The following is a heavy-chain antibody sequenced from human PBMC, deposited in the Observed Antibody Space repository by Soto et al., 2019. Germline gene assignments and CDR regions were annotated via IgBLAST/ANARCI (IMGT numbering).Heavy chain of an antibody. CDR2: ISGSGDKT. Sequence: EVQLLESGGGLVQPGGSLRLSCAASGFTFSTYAMNWVRQAPGKGLEWVSVISGSGDKTFYADSVKGRFTVSRDNSKNTLYLQMSTLEAEDTALYYCAKNELVAYTRSAFDVWGQGTLVTVSS. D-gene: IGHD1-26*01. J-gene: IGHJ3*01. CDR1: GFTFSTYA. V-gene: IGHV3-23*01. CDR3: AKNELVAYTRSAFDV.